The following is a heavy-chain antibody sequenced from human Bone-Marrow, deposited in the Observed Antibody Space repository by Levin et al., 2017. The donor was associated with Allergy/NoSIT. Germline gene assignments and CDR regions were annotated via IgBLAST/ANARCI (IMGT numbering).Heavy chain of an antibody. CDR2: IYSSGNT. V-gene: IGHV4-59*08. J-gene: IGHJ4*02. CDR1: GGSISSYY. D-gene: IGHD1-26*01. Sequence: ASETLSLTCTVSGGSISSYYWSWIRQPPGKGLEWIGYIYSSGNTNYNPSLKSRVTMSVDTSKNQLSLKLTSVAAADTAVYYCAGGGPRWDYFDYWGQGALVTVSS. CDR3: AGGGPRWDYFDY.